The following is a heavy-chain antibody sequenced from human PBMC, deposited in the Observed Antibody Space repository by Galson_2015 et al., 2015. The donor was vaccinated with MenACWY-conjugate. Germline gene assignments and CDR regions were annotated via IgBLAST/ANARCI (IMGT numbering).Heavy chain of an antibody. CDR3: GKQGLKWELRKSAFDY. D-gene: IGHD1-26*01. CDR2: ISGNGDST. J-gene: IGHJ4*02. Sequence: LRLSCAASGFPFSTYAMTWVRQAPGKGLESVSQISGNGDSTYYADSVEGRFSISRDNSKNTVYLHMNSVRAEDTAMYYCGKQGLKWELRKSAFDYRGQGTLVIVSS. V-gene: IGHV3-23*01. CDR1: GFPFSTYA.